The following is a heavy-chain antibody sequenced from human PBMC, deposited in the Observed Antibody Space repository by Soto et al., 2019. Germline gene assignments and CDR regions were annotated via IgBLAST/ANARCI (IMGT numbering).Heavy chain of an antibody. CDR1: GGSISSYY. D-gene: IGHD4-17*01. CDR3: ARALDYERWFDP. J-gene: IGHJ5*02. V-gene: IGHV4-59*12. CDR2: IYHSGST. Sequence: SETLSLTCTVSGGSISSYYWSWIRQPPGKGLEWIGEIYHSGSTNYNPSLKSRVTISVDKSKNQFSLKLSSVTAADTAVYYCARALDYERWFDPWGQGTLVTVSS.